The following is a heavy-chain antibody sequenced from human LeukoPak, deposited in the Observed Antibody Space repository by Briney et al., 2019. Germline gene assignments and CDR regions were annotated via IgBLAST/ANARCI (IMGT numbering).Heavy chain of an antibody. CDR3: ARDRPYYYYYGMDV. V-gene: IGHV1-18*04. CDR2: ISAYSGNT. CDR1: GYTFTSYG. J-gene: IGHJ6*04. Sequence: AASVKVSCKASGYTFTSYGISWVRQAPGQGLEWMGWISAYSGNTNYAQKLQGRVTMTTDTSTSTAYKELRSLRSDDTAVYYCARDRPYYYYYGMDVWGKGTTVTVSS.